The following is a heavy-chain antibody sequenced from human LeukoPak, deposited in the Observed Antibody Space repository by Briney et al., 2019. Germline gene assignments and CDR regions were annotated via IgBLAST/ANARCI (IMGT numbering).Heavy chain of an antibody. J-gene: IGHJ2*01. V-gene: IGHV5-51*01. CDR2: IYPGDSDV. D-gene: IGHD1-26*01. CDR3: ARSRPDELRNWYFDL. CDR1: GYSFTTNW. Sequence: GESLKISCKGSGYSFTTNWIGWVRQMPGKGLEWMGIIYPGDSDVKYSPSFQGQVTISADKSIGTAYLQWSSLKASDTAMYYCARSRPDELRNWYFDLWGRGTLVTVSS.